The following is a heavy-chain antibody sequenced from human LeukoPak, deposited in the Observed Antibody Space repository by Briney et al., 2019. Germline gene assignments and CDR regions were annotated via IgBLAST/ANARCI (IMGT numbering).Heavy chain of an antibody. V-gene: IGHV1-8*02. J-gene: IGHJ3*02. CDR2: MNPNSGNT. Sequence: GASVKVSCKASGYTFTSYDINWVRQATGQGLEWMGWMNPNSGNTGYAQKFQGRVTMTRDMSTSTVYMELSSLRSEDTAVYYCARGARHIVVVTAPIDAFDIWGQGTMVTVSS. CDR3: ARGARHIVVVTAPIDAFDI. CDR1: GYTFTSYD. D-gene: IGHD2-21*02.